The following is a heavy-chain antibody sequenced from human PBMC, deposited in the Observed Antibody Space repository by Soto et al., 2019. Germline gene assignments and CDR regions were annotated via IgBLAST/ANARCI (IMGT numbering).Heavy chain of an antibody. D-gene: IGHD1-26*01. CDR1: GFSLSTSGMC. V-gene: IGHV2-70*01. CDR3: ARTPYYTPYYYYGMDV. J-gene: IGHJ6*02. Sequence: SGPTLVNPTQTLTLTCTFSGFSLSTSGMCVSWIRQPPGKALEWLALIDWDDDKYYSTSLKTRLTISKDTSKNQVVLTMTNMGPVDTATYYCARTPYYTPYYYYGMDVWGQGTTVTVSS. CDR2: IDWDDDK.